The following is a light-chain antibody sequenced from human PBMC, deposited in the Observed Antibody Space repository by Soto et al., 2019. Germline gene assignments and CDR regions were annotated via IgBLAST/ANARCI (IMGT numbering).Light chain of an antibody. CDR1: QDVNNW. V-gene: IGKV1D-12*01. CDR2: TTS. Sequence: DIQVTQSPSSVSASVGDRVTITCRASQDVNNWLAWYQQKPGKAPKLLIYTTSNLQSGVPSRFSGSISGTDFTLTISSLQPEDFATYYCQQANSFPLTFGGGTKVEIK. CDR3: QQANSFPLT. J-gene: IGKJ4*01.